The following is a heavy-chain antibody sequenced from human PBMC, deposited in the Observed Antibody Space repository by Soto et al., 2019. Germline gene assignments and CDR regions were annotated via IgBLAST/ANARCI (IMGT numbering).Heavy chain of an antibody. J-gene: IGHJ6*02. CDR2: VYTSDYT. CDR3: ASSDGNPGDFFYYNGMDV. CDR1: GASIRSYY. Sequence: SETLSLTCIVSGASIRSYYWHWIRQPPGKGLEWIGYVYTSDYTRYSSSLKSRVTISVDTSKSQFYLRLNSVTAADTAVYYCASSDGNPGDFFYYNGMDVWGQGTTVTVYS. D-gene: IGHD3-10*01. V-gene: IGHV4-4*08.